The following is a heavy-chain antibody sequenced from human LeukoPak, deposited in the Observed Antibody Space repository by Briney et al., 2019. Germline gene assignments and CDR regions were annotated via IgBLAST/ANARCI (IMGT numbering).Heavy chain of an antibody. J-gene: IGHJ4*02. CDR3: ARDLRNYLDY. D-gene: IGHD3-10*01. CDR1: GFTFSGYW. Sequence: GGSLRLSCAASGFTFSGYWMSWVRQAPGKGLEWVANIKQDGSEKYYVDSVKGRFTISRDNAKNSLYLQMNSLRAEDTAVYYCARDLRNYLDYWGQGTLVTVSS. CDR2: IKQDGSEK. V-gene: IGHV3-7*01.